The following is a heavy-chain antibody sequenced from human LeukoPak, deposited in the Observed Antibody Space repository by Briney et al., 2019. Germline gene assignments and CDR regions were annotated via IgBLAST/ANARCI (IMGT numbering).Heavy chain of an antibody. CDR2: IYPRDGST. CDR1: GYTFTSNY. J-gene: IGHJ4*02. CDR3: ARDHEGFDY. V-gene: IGHV1-46*01. Sequence: GASVKVSCKASGYTFTSNYIHWVRQAPGQGLEWMGMIYPRDGSTSYAQKFQGRVTVTRDTSTSTVHMELSGLRSEDTAVYHCARDHEGFDYWGQGTLVTVSS.